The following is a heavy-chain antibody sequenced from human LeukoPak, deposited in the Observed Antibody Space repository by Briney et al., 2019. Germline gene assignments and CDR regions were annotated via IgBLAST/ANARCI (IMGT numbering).Heavy chain of an antibody. CDR2: IIPILGIA. Sequence: SVKVSCKASGGTFSSYAISWVRQAPGQGLEWMGRIIPILGIANYAQKFQGRVTITADKSTSTAYMELSSLRSEDTAVYYCASKSPGIAAAGGDAFDIWGQGTMVTVSS. V-gene: IGHV1-69*04. CDR3: ASKSPGIAAAGGDAFDI. D-gene: IGHD6-13*01. CDR1: GGTFSSYA. J-gene: IGHJ3*02.